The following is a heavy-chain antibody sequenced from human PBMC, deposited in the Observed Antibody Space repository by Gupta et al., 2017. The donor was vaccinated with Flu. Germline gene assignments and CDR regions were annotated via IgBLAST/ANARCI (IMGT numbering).Heavy chain of an antibody. Sequence: QVQLVESGGGVVQPGRSLRLSCAASGFTFSSYGMHWVRQAPGKGLEWVAVISYDGSNKYYADSVKGRVTISRDNSKNTLYLQMNSLRAEDTAVYYCAKEGEDILTGYDYYGMGVWGQGTTVTVSS. CDR1: GFTFSSYG. J-gene: IGHJ6*02. CDR2: ISYDGSNK. D-gene: IGHD3-9*01. CDR3: AKEGEDILTGYDYYGMGV. V-gene: IGHV3-30*18.